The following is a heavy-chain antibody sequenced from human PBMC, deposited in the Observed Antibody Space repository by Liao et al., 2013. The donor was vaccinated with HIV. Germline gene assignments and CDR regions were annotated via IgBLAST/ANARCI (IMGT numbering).Heavy chain of an antibody. CDR3: ARADWDWYFEV. Sequence: HVQLQESGPGLVKPSETLSLTCTVSNGSISNGYYYWAWIRQPAGKGLEWLGRIYTAGNTKYNPSLKSRITISADSSKNQFSLKLTSVTAADTAIYFCARADWDWYFEVWGRGTLVTVSS. CDR2: IYTAGNT. D-gene: IGHD3/OR15-3a*01. J-gene: IGHJ2*01. V-gene: IGHV4-61*02. CDR1: NGSISNGYYY.